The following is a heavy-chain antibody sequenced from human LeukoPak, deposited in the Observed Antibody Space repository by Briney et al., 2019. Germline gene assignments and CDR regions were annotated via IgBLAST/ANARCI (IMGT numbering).Heavy chain of an antibody. V-gene: IGHV4-34*01. CDR3: ARAGVVVPAAMPGSFDY. D-gene: IGHD2-2*01. J-gene: IGHJ4*02. CDR1: GGSFSGYY. CDR2: INHSGST. Sequence: PSETLSLTCAVSGGSFSGYYWSWIRQPPGKGLEWIGEINHSGSTNYNPSLKSRVTISVDTSKNQFSLKLSSVTAADTAVYYCARAGVVVPAAMPGSFDYWGQGTLVTVPS.